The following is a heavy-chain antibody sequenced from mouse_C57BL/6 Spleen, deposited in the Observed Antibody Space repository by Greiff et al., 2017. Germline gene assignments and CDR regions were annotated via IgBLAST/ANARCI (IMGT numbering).Heavy chain of an antibody. CDR3: ARRYYYAMDY. CDR1: GFTFSDYG. Sequence: EVKVVESGGGLVKPGGSLKLSCAASGFTFSDYGMHWVRQAPEKGLEWVAYISSGSSTIYYADTVKGRFTISRDNAKHTLFLQMTSLRSEDTAMYYCARRYYYAMDYWGQGTSVTVSS. CDR2: ISSGSSTI. J-gene: IGHJ4*01. V-gene: IGHV5-17*01.